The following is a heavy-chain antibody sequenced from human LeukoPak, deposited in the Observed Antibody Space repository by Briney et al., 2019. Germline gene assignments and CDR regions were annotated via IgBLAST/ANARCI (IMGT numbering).Heavy chain of an antibody. Sequence: PSETLSLTCTVSGGSISSYYWSWIRQPPGKGLEWIGYIYYSGSTNYNPSLKSRVTISIDTSKNQFSLKLSSVTAADTAVYYCARDRGPTFDILGIWGQGTMVTVSS. J-gene: IGHJ3*02. CDR1: GGSISSYY. CDR3: ARDRGPTFDILGI. V-gene: IGHV4-59*01. D-gene: IGHD3-9*01. CDR2: IYYSGST.